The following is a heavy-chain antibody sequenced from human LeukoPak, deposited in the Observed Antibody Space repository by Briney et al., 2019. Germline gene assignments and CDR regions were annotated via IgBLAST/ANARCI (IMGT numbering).Heavy chain of an antibody. J-gene: IGHJ6*02. Sequence: ASETLSLTCTVSGCSTSSYYWSWIRQPAGKGLEWIGRIYTSGGTNYNPSLKRRLTMSVDTSKNQFSLKLSSVTAADTDVYCCAREDGSGSDYGMDVWGQGTTVTVSS. V-gene: IGHV4-4*07. CDR2: IYTSGGT. CDR3: AREDGSGSDYGMDV. CDR1: GCSTSSYY. D-gene: IGHD3-10*01.